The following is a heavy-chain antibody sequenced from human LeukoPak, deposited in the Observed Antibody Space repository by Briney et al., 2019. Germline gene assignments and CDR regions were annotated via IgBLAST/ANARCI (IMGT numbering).Heavy chain of an antibody. CDR2: TYYRSTWYN. Sequence: SQTLSLTCAISGDSVSIKSAAWNWVRQSPSRGLEWLGRTYYRSTWYNDYAVSVKSRITINPDTSKNQFSLQLNSVTPEDTAVYYCSRVHKAFDGARDAFDIWGQGTMVTVSS. CDR1: GDSVSIKSAA. V-gene: IGHV6-1*01. CDR3: SRVHKAFDGARDAFDI. D-gene: IGHD3-10*01. J-gene: IGHJ3*02.